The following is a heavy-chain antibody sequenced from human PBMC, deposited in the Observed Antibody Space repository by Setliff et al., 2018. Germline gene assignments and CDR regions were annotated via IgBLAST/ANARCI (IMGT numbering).Heavy chain of an antibody. CDR3: ASRTHPHVITGITQGGGWWYYYYMDA. V-gene: IGHV1-69*10. Sequence: SVKVSCKASGGTFNTYGITWVRQAPAQGLEWMGGIIPGLGILDYAQKFQDRVTITADRSTSTAYMELSSLRSEDTAVYYCASRTHPHVITGITQGGGWWYYYYMDAWGKGTTVTVSS. CDR1: GGTFNTYG. J-gene: IGHJ6*03. D-gene: IGHD1-7*01. CDR2: IIPGLGIL.